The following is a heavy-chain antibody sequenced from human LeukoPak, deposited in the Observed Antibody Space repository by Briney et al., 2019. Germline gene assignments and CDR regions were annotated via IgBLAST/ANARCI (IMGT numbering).Heavy chain of an antibody. V-gene: IGHV3-23*01. Sequence: GGSLRLSCAASGFTFSSYAMSWVRQAPGKGLEWVSAISGSGGSTYYADSVKGRFTISRDNSKNTLYLQMNSLRAEDTAVYYCAMHVGYCSSTSCSPGGTFDYWGQGTLVTVSS. D-gene: IGHD2-2*01. J-gene: IGHJ4*02. CDR3: AMHVGYCSSTSCSPGGTFDY. CDR1: GFTFSSYA. CDR2: ISGSGGST.